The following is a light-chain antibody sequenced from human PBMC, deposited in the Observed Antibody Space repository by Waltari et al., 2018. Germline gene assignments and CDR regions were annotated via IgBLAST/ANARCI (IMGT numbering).Light chain of an antibody. CDR1: QSVSSW. Sequence: DIQMTQFPSTLSASVGDRVTITCRASQSVSSWLAWYQQKPGKAPKLLIDDASTLEGGVPSRSSGSGSGTEITLTSSSLHPDDVATYYCQQYNTYSTFGRGTKVEIK. CDR3: QQYNTYST. CDR2: DAS. J-gene: IGKJ4*02. V-gene: IGKV1-5*01.